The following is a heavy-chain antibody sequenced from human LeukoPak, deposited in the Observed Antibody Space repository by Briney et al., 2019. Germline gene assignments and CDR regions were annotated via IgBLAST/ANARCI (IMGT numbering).Heavy chain of an antibody. CDR1: GFTFSSYA. Sequence: GGSLRLSCAASGFTFSSYAMSWVRQAPGKGLEWVAEIIQDGGATYYVDSVKGRFTISRDNDKRSTYLQMNSLRAEDTAMYYCATSDFYHSGRGGVSPSDHWGQGTLVTVSS. J-gene: IGHJ4*02. CDR3: ATSDFYHSGRGGVSPSDH. D-gene: IGHD3-10*01. CDR2: IIQDGGAT. V-gene: IGHV3-7*01.